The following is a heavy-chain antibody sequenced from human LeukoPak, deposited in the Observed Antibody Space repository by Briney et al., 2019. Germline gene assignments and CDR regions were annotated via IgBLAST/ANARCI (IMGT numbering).Heavy chain of an antibody. J-gene: IGHJ6*03. Sequence: SETLSLTCTVSGYSISSGYYWGWVRQPPGKGLEWIANLYHSGSTYYNPSLKSRVTISVDKSKNQFSLKLSSVTAADTAVYYCARAPYYYMDVWGKGTTVTVSS. CDR3: ARAPYYYMDV. V-gene: IGHV4-38-2*02. CDR1: GYSISSGYY. CDR2: LYHSGST.